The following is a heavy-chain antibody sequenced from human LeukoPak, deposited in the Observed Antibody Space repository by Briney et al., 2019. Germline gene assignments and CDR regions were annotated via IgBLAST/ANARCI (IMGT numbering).Heavy chain of an antibody. J-gene: IGHJ4*02. CDR1: GFTFSSYS. CDR3: ARVWSSGYTKDY. D-gene: IGHD3-22*01. CDR2: ISSSSSTI. Sequence: GSLRLSCAASGFTFSSYSIDWVRRAPGKGLEWLSYISSSSSTIYYADSVKGRFTISRDNAKNSVYLQMNSLRAEDTAVYYCARVWSSGYTKDYWGQGTLVTVSS. V-gene: IGHV3-48*04.